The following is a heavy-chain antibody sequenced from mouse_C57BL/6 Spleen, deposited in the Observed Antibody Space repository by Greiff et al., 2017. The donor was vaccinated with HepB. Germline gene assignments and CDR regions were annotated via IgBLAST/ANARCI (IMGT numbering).Heavy chain of an antibody. D-gene: IGHD1-1*01. CDR2: IYPRSGNT. V-gene: IGHV1-81*01. J-gene: IGHJ4*01. CDR1: GYTFTSYG. CDR3: ARWGYYGSSFYAMDY. Sequence: VHLVESGAELARPGASVKLSCKASGYTFTSYGISWVKQRTGQGLEWIGEIYPRSGNTYYNEKFKGKATLTADKSSSTAYMELRSLTSEDSAVYFCARWGYYGSSFYAMDYWGQGTSVTVSS.